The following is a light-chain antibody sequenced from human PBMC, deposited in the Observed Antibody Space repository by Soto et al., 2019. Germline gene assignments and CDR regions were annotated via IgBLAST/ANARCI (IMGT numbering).Light chain of an antibody. J-gene: IGKJ1*01. CDR3: QQYGSSPWT. CDR2: GVS. CDR1: QTIRSNY. V-gene: IGKV3-20*01. Sequence: ETVLTQSPGTLSLSPGERATLSCRASQTIRSNYLAWYRQTPGQAPRLLIYGVSNRATGIADRFSGSGSGTDFTLNISRLEPEDFALYYCQQYGSSPWTFGQGTKVEIK.